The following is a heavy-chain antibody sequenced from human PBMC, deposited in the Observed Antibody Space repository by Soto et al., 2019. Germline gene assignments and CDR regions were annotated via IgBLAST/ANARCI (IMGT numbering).Heavy chain of an antibody. Sequence: GGSLRLSCAASGCTFSSYSMNWVRQAPGKGLEWISSISSSSIFIYYTDSVKGRFTISRDNTENSLYLQMNSLRAEDTAVYYCARITYCSSSSCSPFDFWGQGTLVTVSS. CDR3: ARITYCSSSSCSPFDF. D-gene: IGHD2-2*01. CDR2: ISSSSIFI. V-gene: IGHV3-21*01. CDR1: GCTFSSYS. J-gene: IGHJ4*02.